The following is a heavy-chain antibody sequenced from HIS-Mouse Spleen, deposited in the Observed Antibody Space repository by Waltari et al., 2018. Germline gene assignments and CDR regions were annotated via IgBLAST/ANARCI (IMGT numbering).Heavy chain of an antibody. Sequence: QVQLQESGPALVKPSEPLSLPCTVSGGPISRYYWSWIRQPAGKGLEWIGRIYISGGTNYNPSLKSRVTMSVDTSKNQFSLKLSSVTAADTAVYYCARYCSGGSCYGGSFDYWGQGTLVTVSS. D-gene: IGHD2-15*01. CDR3: ARYCSGGSCYGGSFDY. CDR1: GGPISRYY. J-gene: IGHJ4*02. V-gene: IGHV4-4*07. CDR2: IYISGGT.